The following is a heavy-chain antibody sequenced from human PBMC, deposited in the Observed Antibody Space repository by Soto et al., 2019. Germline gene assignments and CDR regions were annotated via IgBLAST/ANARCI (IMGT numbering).Heavy chain of an antibody. CDR1: GFTFSSYW. D-gene: IGHD1-26*01. Sequence: EVQLVESGGGLVQPGGSLRLSCAASGFTFSSYWMHWVRQVPGKGLVWVSRIKSDASTIMYEDSVKGRFTISRDNAKNTLYLQVISLRPEDTAVYYCVRGGSANYYGLFDSWGQGTLVTVSS. CDR3: VRGGSANYYGLFDS. CDR2: IKSDASTI. V-gene: IGHV3-74*03. J-gene: IGHJ4*02.